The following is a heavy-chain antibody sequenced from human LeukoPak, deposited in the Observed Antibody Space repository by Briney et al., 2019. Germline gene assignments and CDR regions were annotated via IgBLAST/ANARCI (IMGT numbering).Heavy chain of an antibody. Sequence: GGSLRLSCVASGFSISTYDMFWVRQPTGKGLEWVSDIDTAGETIYPDSVKDRFTISIDNVRNSLYLQMINLRAGDTAIYYCARAGKEYQFHGMDVWGQGSTVTVSS. J-gene: IGHJ6*02. D-gene: IGHD2-2*01. V-gene: IGHV3-13*01. CDR3: ARAGKEYQFHGMDV. CDR2: IDTAGET. CDR1: GFSISTYD.